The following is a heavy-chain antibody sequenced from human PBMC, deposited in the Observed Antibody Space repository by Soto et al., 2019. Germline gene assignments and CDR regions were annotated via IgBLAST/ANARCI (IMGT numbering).Heavy chain of an antibody. D-gene: IGHD6-19*01. J-gene: IGHJ4*02. V-gene: IGHV4-4*02. Sequence: QVQLQESGPGLVKPSGTLSLTCAVSGDSVSSPYYWCWVHQPPGKGLEWIGEVFHTGTTSYNPSLRSRVTISMDKSNNQFSLDLSSVTAADTAVYYCARSAGWYAVHSWGPGTLVIVSS. CDR1: GDSVSSPYY. CDR3: ARSAGWYAVHS. CDR2: VFHTGTT.